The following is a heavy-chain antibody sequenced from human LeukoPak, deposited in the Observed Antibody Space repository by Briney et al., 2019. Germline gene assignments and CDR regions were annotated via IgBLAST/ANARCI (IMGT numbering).Heavy chain of an antibody. J-gene: IGHJ4*02. CDR1: GGSFSGYY. V-gene: IGHV4-59*01. CDR3: ARTPANYYGSGSYSSRGY. D-gene: IGHD3-10*01. Sequence: KPSETLSLTCAVYGGSFSGYYWSWLRQPPGKGLEWIGYIYYSGSTNYNPSLKSRVTISVDTSKNQFSLKLSSVTAADTAVYYCARTPANYYGSGSYSSRGYWGQGTLVTVSS. CDR2: IYYSGST.